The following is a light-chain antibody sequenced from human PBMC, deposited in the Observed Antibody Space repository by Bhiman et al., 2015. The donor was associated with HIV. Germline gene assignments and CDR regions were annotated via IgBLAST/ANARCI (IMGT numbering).Light chain of an antibody. CDR2: DVT. CDR3: TSLTSSLTYV. Sequence: QSALPQPASVSGSPGQSITISCTGTGSDVGGYNHVSWYQQHPGKAPKLMIYDVTNRPSGVSNRFSGSKSGNTASLTISGLQAEDEADYYCTSLTSSLTYVFGTGTNVTVL. CDR1: GSDVGGYNH. V-gene: IGLV2-14*03. J-gene: IGLJ1*01.